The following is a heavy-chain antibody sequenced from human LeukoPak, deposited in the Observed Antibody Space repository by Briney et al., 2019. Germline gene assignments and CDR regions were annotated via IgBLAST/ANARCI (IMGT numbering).Heavy chain of an antibody. D-gene: IGHD1-1*01. CDR3: ARAVAWNDAFDI. V-gene: IGHV4-59*01. CDR2: IYYSGIT. Sequence: PSETLSLTYTVSGGSISSYDWSWIRQPPGKGLEWIGYIYYSGITNYNPSLKSRVTISVDTSKNQFSLKVSSVTAADTAVYYCARAVAWNDAFDIWGQGTMVTVSS. J-gene: IGHJ3*02. CDR1: GGSISSYD.